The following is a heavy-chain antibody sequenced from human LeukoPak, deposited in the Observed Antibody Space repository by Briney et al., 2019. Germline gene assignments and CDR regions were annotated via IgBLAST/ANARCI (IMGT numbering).Heavy chain of an antibody. CDR3: ARRPPRYDSSGYLGY. Sequence: SETLSLTCTVSGGSISTYYWSWIRQPPGKGLEWIGHINYTGSTNYNPSLKSRVTISVDTSKNQFSLKLSSVTAADTAVYYCARRPPRYDSSGYLGYWGQGTLVTVSS. V-gene: IGHV4-59*12. D-gene: IGHD3-22*01. J-gene: IGHJ4*02. CDR1: GGSISTYY. CDR2: INYTGST.